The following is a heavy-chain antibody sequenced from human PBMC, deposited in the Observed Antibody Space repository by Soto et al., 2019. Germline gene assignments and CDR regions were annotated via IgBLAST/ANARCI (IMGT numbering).Heavy chain of an antibody. CDR2: ISGNGGST. CDR3: ASDQSSWYFDN. J-gene: IGHJ4*02. D-gene: IGHD2-2*01. V-gene: IGHV3-23*01. Sequence: PRGSLRLSCAASGFTFTNYAMSWVRQAPGRGLEWVSGISGNGGSTNCADSVKGRFSISRDNSKNTLYLQMSRLRDEDTAVYYCASDQSSWYFDNWGQGTLVTVSS. CDR1: GFTFTNYA.